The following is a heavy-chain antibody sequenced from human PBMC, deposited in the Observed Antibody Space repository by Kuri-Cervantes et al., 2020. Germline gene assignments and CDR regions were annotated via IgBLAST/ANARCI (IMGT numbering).Heavy chain of an antibody. CDR2: INPSDGST. J-gene: IGHJ5*02. V-gene: IGHV1-46*01. CDR1: GYTFTSYY. CDR3: ARGIPAGWRNSHVSWFDP. D-gene: IGHD4-23*01. Sequence: ASVKVSCKASGYTFTSYYMHWVRQAPGQGLGWMGIINPSDGSTSYAQKFQGGVTMTRDTSTSTAYMELSSLRSEDTAAYYCARGIPAGWRNSHVSWFDPWGQGTLVTVSS.